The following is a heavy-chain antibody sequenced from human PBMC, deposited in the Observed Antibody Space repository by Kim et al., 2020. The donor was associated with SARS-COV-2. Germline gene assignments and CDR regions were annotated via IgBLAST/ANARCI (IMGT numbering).Heavy chain of an antibody. Sequence: SVKVSCKASGGTFSSYAISWVRQAPGQGLEWMGGIIPIFGTANYAQKFQGRVTITADESTSTAYMELSSLRSEDTAVYYCAVTHDPGIAVAGTSFDYWGQGTLVTVSS. V-gene: IGHV1-69*13. J-gene: IGHJ4*02. CDR1: GGTFSSYA. CDR3: AVTHDPGIAVAGTSFDY. CDR2: IIPIFGTA. D-gene: IGHD6-19*01.